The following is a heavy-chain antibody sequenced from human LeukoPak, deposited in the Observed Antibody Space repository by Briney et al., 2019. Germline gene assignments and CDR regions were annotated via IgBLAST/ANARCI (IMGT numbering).Heavy chain of an antibody. CDR1: GYTFSNYG. CDR3: ARDPTYYYGSGSYSYGMDV. CDR2: ISADNGDT. J-gene: IGHJ6*02. V-gene: IGHV1-18*01. D-gene: IGHD3-10*01. Sequence: GASVKVSCKASGYTFSNYGVSWVRQAPGQGLEWMGWISADNGDTNYAQRFQGRVTMTTDTSTSTAYMELRNLRSDDTAVYYCARDPTYYYGSGSYSYGMDVWGQGTTVTVSS.